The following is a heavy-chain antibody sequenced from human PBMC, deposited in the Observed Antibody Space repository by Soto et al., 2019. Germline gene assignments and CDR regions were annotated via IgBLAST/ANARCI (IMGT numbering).Heavy chain of an antibody. V-gene: IGHV4-31*03. Sequence: QVQLQESGPGLVKPSQTLSLTCTVSGDSIGSGGYYWSWIRQLPGKGLEWIGYIYYSGSTYYNPSLKSRVTISVDTSKNHFSLKLTSVTAADTAVYYCARDREDYYYYYGMDVWGQGTTVTVSS. CDR1: GDSIGSGGYY. CDR3: ARDREDYYYYYGMDV. CDR2: IYYSGST. J-gene: IGHJ6*02. D-gene: IGHD1-26*01.